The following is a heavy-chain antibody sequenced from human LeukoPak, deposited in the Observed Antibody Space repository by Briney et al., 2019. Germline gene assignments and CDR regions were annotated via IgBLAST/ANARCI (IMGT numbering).Heavy chain of an antibody. D-gene: IGHD3-3*01. Sequence: GGPLRLSCAASGFTFDDYGMSWVRQAPGKGLEWVANIKRDGSEKYYGDSVKGRFTVSRDNAMNSLYLQMTSLRAEDTAVYYCARDKEAAVDFWSGYYPLWGQGTLVIVSS. CDR3: ARDKEAAVDFWSGYYPL. CDR2: IKRDGSEK. CDR1: GFTFDDYG. J-gene: IGHJ4*02. V-gene: IGHV3-7*01.